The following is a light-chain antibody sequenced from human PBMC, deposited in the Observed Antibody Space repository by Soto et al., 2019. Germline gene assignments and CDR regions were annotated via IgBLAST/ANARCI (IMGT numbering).Light chain of an antibody. CDR1: DSDIGGYNH. Sequence: QSVLTQPASVSGSPGQSITISCTGTDSDIGGYNHVSWYQQHPGQAPKLLIYEVSNRPSGVSHRFSGSRSGNTASLTISGLQTEDEADYYCSSYTSASNVLFGGGTKVTVL. CDR3: SSYTSASNVL. J-gene: IGLJ2*01. CDR2: EVS. V-gene: IGLV2-14*01.